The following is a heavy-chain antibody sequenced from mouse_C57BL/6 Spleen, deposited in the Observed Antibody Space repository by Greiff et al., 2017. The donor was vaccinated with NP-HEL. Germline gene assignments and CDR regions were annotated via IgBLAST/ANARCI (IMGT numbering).Heavy chain of an antibody. Sequence: VQLQQSGAELMKPGASVKLSCKATGYTFTGYWIEWVKQRPGPGLEWIGEILPGSGSTNYNEKFKGKATFTADTSSNTAYMQLSSLTTEDSAIYYCAKKKEDGNYVYFDYWGQGTTLTVSS. CDR2: ILPGSGST. J-gene: IGHJ2*01. CDR3: AKKKEDGNYVYFDY. V-gene: IGHV1-9*01. CDR1: GYTFTGYW. D-gene: IGHD2-1*01.